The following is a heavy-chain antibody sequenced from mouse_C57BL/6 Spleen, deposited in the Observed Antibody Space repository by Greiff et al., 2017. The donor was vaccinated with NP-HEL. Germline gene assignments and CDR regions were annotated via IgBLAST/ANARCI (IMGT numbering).Heavy chain of an antibody. J-gene: IGHJ2*01. D-gene: IGHD2-4*01. CDR3: ARHDYDRGPFDY. Sequence: EVQLVESGGDLVKPGGSLKLSCAASGFTFSSYGMSWVRQTPDKRLEWVATISSGGSYTYYPDSVKGRFTISRDNAKNTLYLQMSSLKSEDTAMYYCARHDYDRGPFDYWGQGTTLTVSS. CDR1: GFTFSSYG. V-gene: IGHV5-6*01. CDR2: ISSGGSYT.